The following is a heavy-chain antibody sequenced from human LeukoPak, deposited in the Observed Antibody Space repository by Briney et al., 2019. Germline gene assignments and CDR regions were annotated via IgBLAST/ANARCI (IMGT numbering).Heavy chain of an antibody. V-gene: IGHV1-69*05. D-gene: IGHD3-9*01. CDR3: ARLGYDILTGYYDTEYFQH. CDR1: GYTFASYD. CDR2: IIPIFGTA. J-gene: IGHJ1*01. Sequence: SVKVSCKASGYTFASYDINWVRQAPGQGLEWMGGIIPIFGTANYAQKFQGRVTITTDESTSTAYMELSSLRSEDTAVYYCARLGYDILTGYYDTEYFQHWGQGTLVTVSS.